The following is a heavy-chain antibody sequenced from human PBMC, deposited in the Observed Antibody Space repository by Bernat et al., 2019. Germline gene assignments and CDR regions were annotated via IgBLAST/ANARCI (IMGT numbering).Heavy chain of an antibody. CDR2: IHYTGST. V-gene: IGHV4-59*08. J-gene: IGHJ4*02. CDR3: VSNSGCYTPFDY. Sequence: QVQLQQSGPGLVKPSETLSLTCTVSGGAITTYYWSWIRQPPGKGLEWIGYIHYTGSTNYNPSLKSRVTIAVDTSKNQFSLNLSSVTAADAAVFYCVSNSGCYTPFDYWGQGTLVTVSS. D-gene: IGHD2-2*02. CDR1: GGAITTYY.